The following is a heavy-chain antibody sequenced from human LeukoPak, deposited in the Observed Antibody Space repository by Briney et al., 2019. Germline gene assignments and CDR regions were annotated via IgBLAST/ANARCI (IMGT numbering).Heavy chain of an antibody. CDR2: FDPEDGET. Sequence: ASVKVSCKVSGYTLTELSMHWVRQAPGKGLEWMGGFDPEDGETIYAQKFQGRVTMTEDTSTDTAYMELSSLRSEDTAVYYCATDKGHSSGYLYWGQGTLVTVSS. V-gene: IGHV1-24*01. J-gene: IGHJ4*02. CDR1: GYTLTELS. CDR3: ATDKGHSSGYLY. D-gene: IGHD3-22*01.